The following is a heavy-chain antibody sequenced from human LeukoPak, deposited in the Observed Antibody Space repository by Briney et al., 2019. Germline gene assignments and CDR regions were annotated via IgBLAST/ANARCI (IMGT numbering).Heavy chain of an antibody. CDR3: ASGAWAARLNS. J-gene: IGHJ4*02. D-gene: IGHD4-23*01. CDR2: IFDGKTI. CDR1: GESLNYYY. V-gene: IGHV4-34*12. Sequence: TSDTLSLTCAVYGESLNYYYWSWIRQSPGKGLEWIGDIFDGKTINYNPSLKSRVTISAATSSQQFSLNLKSVTAADTAVYFCASGAWAARLNSWAQGDLVIVSS.